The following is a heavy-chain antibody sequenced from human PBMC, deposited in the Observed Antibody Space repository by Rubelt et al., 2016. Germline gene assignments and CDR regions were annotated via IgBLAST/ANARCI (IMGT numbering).Heavy chain of an antibody. CDR3: ARGTTVAEC. CDR2: IYSSGNT. Sequence: QVQLQESGPGLVKPSETLSLTCSVSDGSISSYYWSWIRQPPGKGLEWIGYIYSSGNTNYNPSLTSRVTISVDPSKNQFSLKLNSVTAADTAVYYCARGTTVAECWGQGTLITVSS. D-gene: IGHD1-1*01. CDR1: DGSISSYY. V-gene: IGHV4-59*01. J-gene: IGHJ4*02.